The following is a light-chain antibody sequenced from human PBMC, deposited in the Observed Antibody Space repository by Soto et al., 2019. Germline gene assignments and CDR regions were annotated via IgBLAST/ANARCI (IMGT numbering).Light chain of an antibody. CDR3: QQYYDAPYT. CDR2: WSS. Sequence: DIVMTQSPDSLSVSLGERATINCKSSQNILYSSNNKNFLAWYQQKPVQPPKLLIYWSSTRESGVPDRFSGSGSATDFTLTISSLQAEDVALYYCQQYYDAPYTFGQGTKLEIK. V-gene: IGKV4-1*01. CDR1: QNILYSSNNKNF. J-gene: IGKJ2*01.